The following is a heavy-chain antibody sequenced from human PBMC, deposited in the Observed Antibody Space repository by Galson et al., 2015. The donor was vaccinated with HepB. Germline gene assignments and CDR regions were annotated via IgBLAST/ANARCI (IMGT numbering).Heavy chain of an antibody. CDR1: GFSLSTTEMR. J-gene: IGHJ2*01. D-gene: IGHD6-19*01. V-gene: IGHV2-70*04. CDR3: ARSGYSSGWYPWYFDL. CDR2: IDWDDDK. Sequence: PALVKPTQTLTLTCTFSGFSLSTTEMRVSWIRQPPGKALEWLARIDWDDDKFYSPPLKTRLTISKDTSKNQVVLKMTNLDPVDTATYYCARSGYSSGWYPWYFDLWGRGTLVTVSS.